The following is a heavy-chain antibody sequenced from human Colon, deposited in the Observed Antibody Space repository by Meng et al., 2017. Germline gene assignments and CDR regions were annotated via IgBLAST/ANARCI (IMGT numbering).Heavy chain of an antibody. V-gene: IGHV3-23*01. J-gene: IGHJ4*02. CDR1: GFTFSIYD. D-gene: IGHD1-7*01. CDR3: TRIAKPGTYFEY. CDR2: ISDSGDRT. Sequence: EVQLLESGGGLVQPRGSLRLSCAASGFTFSIYDMSWVRQAPGKGLEGIAVISDSGDRTYYADSVTGRFTISRDNSKNTVYLHMNSLRVDDTAVYYCTRIAKPGTYFEYWGQGTLVTVSS.